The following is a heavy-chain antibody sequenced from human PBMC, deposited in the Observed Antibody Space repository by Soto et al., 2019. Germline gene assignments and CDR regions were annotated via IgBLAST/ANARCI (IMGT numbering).Heavy chain of an antibody. CDR1: GYTFTGYY. V-gene: IGHV1-2*02. J-gene: IGHJ5*02. Sequence: GASVKVSCKASGYTFTGYYMHWVRQAPGQGLEWMGWINPNSGGTNYAQKFQGRVTMTRDTSISTAYMELSRLRSDDTAVYYCARGPHIVVVPAAIGWFDPWGQGTLVTVSS. CDR2: INPNSGGT. CDR3: ARGPHIVVVPAAIGWFDP. D-gene: IGHD2-2*01.